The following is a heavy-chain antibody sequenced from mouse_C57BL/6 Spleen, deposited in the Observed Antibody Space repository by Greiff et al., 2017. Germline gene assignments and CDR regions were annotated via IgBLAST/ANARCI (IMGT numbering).Heavy chain of an antibody. CDR2: IDPETGGT. CDR1: GYTFTDYE. J-gene: IGHJ2*01. D-gene: IGHD1-1*01. V-gene: IGHV1-15*01. CDR3: TRGIYYGSSWGY. Sequence: VQLQQSGAELVRPGASVTLSCKASGYTFTDYEMHWVKQTPVHGLEWIGAIDPETGGTAYNQKFKGKAILTADKSSSTAYRELRSLTSEDSAVYYCTRGIYYGSSWGYWGQGTTLTVSS.